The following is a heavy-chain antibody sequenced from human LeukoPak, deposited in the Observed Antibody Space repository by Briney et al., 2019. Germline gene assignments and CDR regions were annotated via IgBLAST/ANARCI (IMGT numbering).Heavy chain of an antibody. CDR3: ARAGNYYGSGSSYYMDV. CDR1: GYTFTSYD. V-gene: IGHV1-8*03. Sequence: ASVKVSRKASGYTFTSYDINWVRQATGQGLEWMGWMNPNSGNTGYAQKFQGRVTITRNTSISTAYMELSSLRSEDTAVYYCARAGNYYGSGSSYYMDVWGKGTTVTVSS. D-gene: IGHD3-10*01. J-gene: IGHJ6*03. CDR2: MNPNSGNT.